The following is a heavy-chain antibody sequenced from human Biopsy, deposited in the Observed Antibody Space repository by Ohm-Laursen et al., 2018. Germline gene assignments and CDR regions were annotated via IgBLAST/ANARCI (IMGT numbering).Heavy chain of an antibody. CDR2: INQSGTT. V-gene: IGHV4-34*01. J-gene: IGHJ4*02. CDR1: DFPLSSGAFY. Sequence: SDTLSLTCLVSDFPLSSGAFYWSWIRQPPGKGLEWIGQINQSGTTNYNPSLKSRVSISADASKYEFSLRLTSVTAADTAVYFCGNEVHGRDYWGLGAQVTVSS. CDR3: GNEVHGRDY. D-gene: IGHD2-15*01.